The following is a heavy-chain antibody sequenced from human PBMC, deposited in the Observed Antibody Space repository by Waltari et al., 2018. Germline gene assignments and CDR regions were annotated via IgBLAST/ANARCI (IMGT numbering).Heavy chain of an antibody. CDR3: AKASGQAVAGTQDNWFDP. Sequence: QVQLVQSGAEVKKPGASVKVSCKVSGYPLTELSMQWVRTAPGKGLEWMGGFYPEDGETIYAQKFQGSVTITADQSTSTAYMELNSLRAEDTAVYYCAKASGQAVAGTQDNWFDPWGQGTLVTVSS. V-gene: IGHV1-24*01. J-gene: IGHJ5*02. CDR1: GYPLTELS. D-gene: IGHD6-19*01. CDR2: FYPEDGET.